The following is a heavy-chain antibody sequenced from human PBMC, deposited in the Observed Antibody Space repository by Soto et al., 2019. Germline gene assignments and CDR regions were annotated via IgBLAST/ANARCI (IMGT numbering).Heavy chain of an antibody. Sequence: QVQLQESGPGLVKPSQTLSLTCTVSGGSISSGDYYWSWIRQPPGKGLEWIGYIYYSGSTYSNPSLKSRVTISVDTSKNQFSLKLSSVTAADTAVYYCARDLADTAFEGGMDVWGQGTTVTVSS. V-gene: IGHV4-30-4*01. J-gene: IGHJ6*02. CDR3: ARDLADTAFEGGMDV. D-gene: IGHD5-18*01. CDR2: IYYSGST. CDR1: GGSISSGDYY.